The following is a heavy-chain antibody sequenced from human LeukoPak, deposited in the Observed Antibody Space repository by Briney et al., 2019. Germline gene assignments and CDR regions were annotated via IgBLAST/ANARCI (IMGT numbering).Heavy chain of an antibody. V-gene: IGHV1-2*02. CDR3: ARERWQLHRWFEP. CDR2: INPNSGGT. D-gene: IGHD4-23*01. Sequence: SVKPSCTASGYTFTGYYMHWVRQAPGQGLEWMGWINPNSGGTNYAQKLQGRVTMTTDTSTSTAYMELRSLRSDDTAVYYCARERWQLHRWFEPWGQGTLVTVSS. J-gene: IGHJ5*02. CDR1: GYTFTGYY.